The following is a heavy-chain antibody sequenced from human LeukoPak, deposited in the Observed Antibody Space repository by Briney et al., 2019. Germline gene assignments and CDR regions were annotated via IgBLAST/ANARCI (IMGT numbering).Heavy chain of an antibody. CDR2: ISYDGSNK. D-gene: IGHD3-16*02. V-gene: IGHV3-30*03. CDR1: GFTFSSYG. J-gene: IGHJ4*02. Sequence: GGSLRLSCAASGFTFSSYGMHWVRQAPGKWLEWVAVISYDGSNKYYADSVKGRFTISRDNSKNTLYLQMNSLRAEDTAVYYCAIVMSYYIDYWGQGTLVTVSS. CDR3: AIVMSYYIDY.